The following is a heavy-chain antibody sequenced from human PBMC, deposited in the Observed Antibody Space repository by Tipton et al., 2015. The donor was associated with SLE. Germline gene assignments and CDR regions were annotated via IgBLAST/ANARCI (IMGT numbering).Heavy chain of an antibody. CDR3: AREWGDAFDI. CDR1: GGSISSYY. J-gene: IGHJ3*02. Sequence: TLSLTCTVSGGSISSYYWSWIRQPPGKGLEWIGEINHSGSTNYHPSLKSRVTISVDTSKNQFSLKLSSVTAADTAVYYCAREWGDAFDIWGQGTMVTVSS. CDR2: INHSGST. V-gene: IGHV4-34*01. D-gene: IGHD2-8*01.